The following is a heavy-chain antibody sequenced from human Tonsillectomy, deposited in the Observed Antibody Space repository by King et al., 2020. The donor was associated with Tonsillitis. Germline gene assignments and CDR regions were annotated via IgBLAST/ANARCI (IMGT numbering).Heavy chain of an antibody. J-gene: IGHJ4*02. Sequence: VQLVESGGGVGQPGRSLRLSCAASGFTFSSYGMHWVRQAPGKGLEWVAVISYDGSNKYYADSVKGRFTISRDNSKNTLYLQMNSLRAEDTAVYYCAKSVRIPNRGYYFDYWGQGTLVTASS. V-gene: IGHV3-30*18. CDR2: ISYDGSNK. CDR1: GFTFSSYG. CDR3: AKSVRIPNRGYYFDY. D-gene: IGHD1-14*01.